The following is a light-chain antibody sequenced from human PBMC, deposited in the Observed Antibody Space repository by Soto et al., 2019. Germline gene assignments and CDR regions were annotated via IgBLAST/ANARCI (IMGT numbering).Light chain of an antibody. V-gene: IGLV2-8*01. CDR1: SSDVGGYNY. CDR2: EVS. Sequence: QAVVTQPPSASGSPGQSVTISCTGTSSDVGGYNYVSWYQQHPGKAPKLMIYEVSKRPSGVPDRFSGSKSGNTASLTVSGLQAEDEADYYCSSYAGSNIGVFGTGTNSPS. CDR3: SSYAGSNIGV. J-gene: IGLJ1*01.